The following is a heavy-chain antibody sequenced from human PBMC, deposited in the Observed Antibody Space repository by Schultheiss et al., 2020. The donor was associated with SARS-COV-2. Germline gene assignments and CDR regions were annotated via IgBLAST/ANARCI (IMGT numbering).Heavy chain of an antibody. CDR1: GFTFSSYG. J-gene: IGHJ4*02. V-gene: IGHV3-33*01. CDR3: ARGWDYYDSSGYYEY. D-gene: IGHD3-22*01. CDR2: IWYDGSNK. Sequence: GGSLRLSCAASGFTFSSYGMHWVRQAPGKGLEWVAVIWYDGSNKYYADSVKGRFTISRDNSKNTLYLQMNSLRAEDTAVYYCARGWDYYDSSGYYEYWGQGTLVTVSS.